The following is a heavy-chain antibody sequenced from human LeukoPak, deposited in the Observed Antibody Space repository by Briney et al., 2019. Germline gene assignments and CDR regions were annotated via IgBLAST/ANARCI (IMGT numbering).Heavy chain of an antibody. J-gene: IGHJ5*02. CDR3: ARVKVVRGAGSLNWFDP. Sequence: ASVTVSLTSSAYTFTSCGISWVRQAPGQGQEWMGWISAYNGNTNYAQKIHSRVTMTTDTSTSTAYMELMSVRSDDTAVYYCARVKVVRGAGSLNWFDPWGQGTLVTVSS. V-gene: IGHV1-18*01. D-gene: IGHD3-10*01. CDR2: ISAYNGNT. CDR1: AYTFTSCG.